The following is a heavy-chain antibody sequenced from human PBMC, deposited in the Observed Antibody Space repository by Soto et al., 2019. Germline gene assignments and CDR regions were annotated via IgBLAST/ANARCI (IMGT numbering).Heavy chain of an antibody. J-gene: IGHJ6*02. Sequence: ASVKVSCKASGYTFTSYGISWVRQAPGQGLEWMGWISAYNGNTNHAQKLQGRVTMTTDTSTSTAYMELRSLRSDDTAVYYCARVGGGWELPFGAYYYYYGMDVWGQGTTVTVSS. CDR3: ARVGGGWELPFGAYYYYYGMDV. V-gene: IGHV1-18*01. CDR1: GYTFTSYG. CDR2: ISAYNGNT. D-gene: IGHD1-26*01.